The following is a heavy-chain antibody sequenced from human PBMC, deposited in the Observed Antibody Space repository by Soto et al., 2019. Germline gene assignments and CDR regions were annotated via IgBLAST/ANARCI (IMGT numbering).Heavy chain of an antibody. CDR2: ITSSSNYI. V-gene: IGHV3-21*01. D-gene: IGHD3-22*01. CDR1: GITFSSYS. Sequence: GGSLRLSCAGSGITFSSYSMNWVRQAPGKGLEWVSSITSSSNYIYYADSVKGRFTISRDNAKNSPYLQMNSLRAEDTAVYYCASSFYYDSSGYYSDYWGQGTLVTVCS. CDR3: ASSFYYDSSGYYSDY. J-gene: IGHJ4*02.